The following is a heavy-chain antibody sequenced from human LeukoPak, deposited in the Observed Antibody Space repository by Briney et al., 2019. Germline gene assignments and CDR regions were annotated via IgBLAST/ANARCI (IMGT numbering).Heavy chain of an antibody. Sequence: PGGSLRLSCAASGFTFDDYAMPWVRQAPGKGLEWVSGISWNSGSIGYADSVKGRFTISRDNAKNSLYLQMNSLRAEDTAVYYCAKGQYYYDSSGYREYYFDYWGQGTLVTVSS. V-gene: IGHV3-9*01. CDR1: GFTFDDYA. CDR2: ISWNSGSI. CDR3: AKGQYYYDSSGYREYYFDY. J-gene: IGHJ4*02. D-gene: IGHD3-22*01.